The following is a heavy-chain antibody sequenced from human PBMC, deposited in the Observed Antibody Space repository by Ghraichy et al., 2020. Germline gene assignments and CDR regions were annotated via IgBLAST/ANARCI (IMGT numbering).Heavy chain of an antibody. V-gene: IGHV1-46*01. D-gene: IGHD3-22*01. CDR1: GYTFTSYY. CDR3: AREYYDTLKRWDAFDI. CDR2: INPSGGST. J-gene: IGHJ3*02. Sequence: ASVKVSCKASGYTFTSYYMHWVRQAPGQGLEWMGIINPSGGSTSYAQKFQGRVTMTRDTSTSTVYMELSSLRSEDTAVYYCAREYYDTLKRWDAFDIWGQGTMVTVSS.